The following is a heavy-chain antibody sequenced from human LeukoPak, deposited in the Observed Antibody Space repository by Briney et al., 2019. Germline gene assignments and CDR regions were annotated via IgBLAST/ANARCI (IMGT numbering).Heavy chain of an antibody. CDR1: GGSFSGYY. J-gene: IGHJ5*02. CDR2: IIHSGST. V-gene: IGHV4-34*12. Sequence: SETLSHTCAVYGGSFSGYYWSWIRQPPGKGLEWIGEIIHSGSTNYNPSLKSRVTISVDTSKNQFSLKLSSVTAADTAVYYCARPLGYCSSTSCYNWFDPWGQGTLVTVSS. CDR3: ARPLGYCSSTSCYNWFDP. D-gene: IGHD2-2*01.